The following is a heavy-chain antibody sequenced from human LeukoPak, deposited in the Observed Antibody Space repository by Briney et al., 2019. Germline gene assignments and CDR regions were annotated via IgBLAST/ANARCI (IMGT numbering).Heavy chain of an antibody. V-gene: IGHV1-18*01. CDR2: ISAYNSNT. D-gene: IGHD3-22*01. CDR3: ATIYYYDSSSPFDP. J-gene: IGHJ5*02. CDR1: GYTFTSYG. Sequence: ASVKVSCKASGYTFTSYGISWVRQAPGQGLEWMGWISAYNSNTNYAQKLQGRVTMTTDTSTSTAYMELRSLRSDDTAVYYCATIYYYDSSSPFDPWGQGTLVTVSS.